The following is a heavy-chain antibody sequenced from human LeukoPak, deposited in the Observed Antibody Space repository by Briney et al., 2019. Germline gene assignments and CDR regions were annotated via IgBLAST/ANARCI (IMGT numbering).Heavy chain of an antibody. CDR2: MSFSGNT. J-gene: IGHJ4*02. D-gene: IGHD6-13*01. CDR3: ARGFGYSSSWYGY. Sequence: SETLSLTCRVSGYSISRGYFWGWLRQPPGKGLEWIGSMSFSGNTHYSPSLKSRVTISVDTSKNQFSLKLSSVTAADTAVYYCARGFGYSSSWYGYWGQGTLVTVSS. CDR1: GYSISRGYF. V-gene: IGHV4-38-2*02.